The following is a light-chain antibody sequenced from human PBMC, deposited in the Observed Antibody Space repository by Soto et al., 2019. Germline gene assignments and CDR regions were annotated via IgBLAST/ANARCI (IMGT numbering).Light chain of an antibody. CDR3: QQYDNYKPLT. Sequence: DIHMTQSPSSRSVSVGDRVTITCRTSQNINAWLAWYQQRPGQAPKLLISDASTVHSGVPSRFSGSGSGTEFTLTISSLQPDDSATYYCQQYDNYKPLTFGGGTKVDIK. CDR1: QNINAW. V-gene: IGKV1-5*01. J-gene: IGKJ4*01. CDR2: DAS.